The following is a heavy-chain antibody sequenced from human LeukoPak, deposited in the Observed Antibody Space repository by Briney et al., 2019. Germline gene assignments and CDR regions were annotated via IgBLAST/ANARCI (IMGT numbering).Heavy chain of an antibody. CDR1: GGSFSGYY. D-gene: IGHD5-12*01. CDR2: INHSGST. V-gene: IGHV4-34*01. CDR3: ARREGVGYSGYDSPWFDP. J-gene: IGHJ5*02. Sequence: PSETLSLTCAVYGGSFSGYYWSWIRQPPGKGLERIGEINHSGSTNYNPSLKSRVTISVDTSKNQFSLKLSSVTAADTAVYYCARREGVGYSGYDSPWFDPWGQGTLVTVSS.